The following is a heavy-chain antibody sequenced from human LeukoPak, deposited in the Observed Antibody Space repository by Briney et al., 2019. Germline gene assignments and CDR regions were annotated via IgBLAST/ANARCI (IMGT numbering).Heavy chain of an antibody. V-gene: IGHV3-48*01. J-gene: IGHJ4*02. CDR1: GFTFSSYS. CDR2: ITSSSSSI. Sequence: QAGGSLRLSCAASGFTFSSYSMNWVRRAPGKGLEWVSYITSSSSSIYYADSVKGRFTISRDNAKNSLYLQMNSLRAEDTAVYYCARSFDYWGQGTLVTVSS. CDR3: ARSFDY.